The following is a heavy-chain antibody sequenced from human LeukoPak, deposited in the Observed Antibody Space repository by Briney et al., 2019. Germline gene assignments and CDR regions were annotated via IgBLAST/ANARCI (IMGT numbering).Heavy chain of an antibody. CDR3: AREGYYYGSGSYPYGY. CDR1: GYTFTTSD. J-gene: IGHJ4*02. Sequence: SVKVSCKASGYTFTTSDINWVRQATGQGLEWMGWMNPDSGNTGYAQKFQGRVTMTRNTSISTAYMELSSLRSEDTAVYYCAREGYYYGSGSYPYGYWGQGTLVTVSS. CDR2: MNPDSGNT. V-gene: IGHV1-8*01. D-gene: IGHD3-10*01.